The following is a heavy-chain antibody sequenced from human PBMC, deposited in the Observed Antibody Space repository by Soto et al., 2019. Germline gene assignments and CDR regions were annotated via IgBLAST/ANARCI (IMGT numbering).Heavy chain of an antibody. D-gene: IGHD2-2*01. CDR1: GGTFSSYA. V-gene: IGHV1-69*12. J-gene: IGHJ5*02. CDR3: ARAWSHCISPSCYATGFDP. CDR2: IIPIFGTA. Sequence: QVQLVQSGAEVKKPGSSVKVSCKASGGTFSSYAISWVRQAPGQGLEWMGGIIPIFGTANYAQKFQGRVTITADESTSTAYMELSTPRSDDTAVYYCARAWSHCISPSCYATGFDPWRQGTLVPVCS.